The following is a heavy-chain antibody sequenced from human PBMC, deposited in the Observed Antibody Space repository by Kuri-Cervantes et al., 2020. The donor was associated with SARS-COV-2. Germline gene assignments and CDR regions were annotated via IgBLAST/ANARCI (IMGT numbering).Heavy chain of an antibody. V-gene: IGHV3-30*03. CDR1: GFTFSSYW. CDR3: ASPQPSGYSYGHDAFDI. CDR2: ISNNGNNK. J-gene: IGHJ3*02. D-gene: IGHD5-18*01. Sequence: GGSLRLSCAASGFTFSSYWMSWVRQAPGKGLAWVAVISNNGNNKYYADSVKGRFTISRDNSKNTLYLQMNSLRAEDTAVYYCASPQPSGYSYGHDAFDIWGQGTMVTVSS.